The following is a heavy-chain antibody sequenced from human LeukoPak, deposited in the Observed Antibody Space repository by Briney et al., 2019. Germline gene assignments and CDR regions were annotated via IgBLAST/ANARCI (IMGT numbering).Heavy chain of an antibody. V-gene: IGHV3-21*01. D-gene: IGHD6-13*01. CDR2: ITRPSSNI. Sequence: GGSLRLSCAASGFTFTSYTINWVRQAPGKGLEWVSSITRPSSNIHYADSVKGRFTISRDNAKNSLYLQMNSLRPEDTAVYYCARVGSSLTHYFDYWGQGTLVTVSS. CDR1: GFTFTSYT. J-gene: IGHJ4*02. CDR3: ARVGSSLTHYFDY.